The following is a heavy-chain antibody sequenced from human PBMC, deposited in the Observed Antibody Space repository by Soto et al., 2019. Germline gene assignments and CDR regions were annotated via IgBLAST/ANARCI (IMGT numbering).Heavy chain of an antibody. CDR2: IYYSGST. V-gene: IGHV4-59*01. J-gene: IGHJ4*02. D-gene: IGHD6-6*01. CDR1: GGSISSYY. CDR3: ARALVSSSWYFDY. Sequence: SETLSLTCTVSGGSISSYYWSWIRQPPGKGLEWIGYIYYSGSTNYNPSLKSRVTISVDTSKNQFSLKLSSVTAADTAVYYCARALVSSSWYFDYWGQGTLVTVSS.